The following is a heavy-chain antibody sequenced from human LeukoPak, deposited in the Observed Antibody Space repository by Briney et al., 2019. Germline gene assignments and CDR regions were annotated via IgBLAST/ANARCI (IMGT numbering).Heavy chain of an antibody. CDR2: IYYSGST. V-gene: IGHV4-59*01. J-gene: IGHJ6*03. CDR3: ARWSGSVTARNYYYYMDV. Sequence: SETLSLTCTVSGGSISSYYWNWIRQPPGKGLEWIGYIYYSGSTNYNPSLKSRVTISVDTSKNQFSLTLSSVTAADTAVYYCARWSGSVTARNYYYYMDVWGEGTTVTVSS. CDR1: GGSISSYY. D-gene: IGHD6-6*01.